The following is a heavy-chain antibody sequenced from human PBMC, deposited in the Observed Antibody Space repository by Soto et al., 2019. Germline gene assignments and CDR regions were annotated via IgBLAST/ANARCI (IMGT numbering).Heavy chain of an antibody. CDR3: ARHMIFGVVIGYYGMDV. CDR1: GFTVSTNY. CDR2: IYSGGST. V-gene: IGHV3-53*01. D-gene: IGHD3-3*01. J-gene: IGHJ6*02. Sequence: PADSLRLSFQPSGFTVSTNYMSWVRQAPGKGLEWVSVIYSGGSTYYADSVKGRFTISRDNSKNTLYLQMNSLRAEDTAVYYCARHMIFGVVIGYYGMDVWGQGT.